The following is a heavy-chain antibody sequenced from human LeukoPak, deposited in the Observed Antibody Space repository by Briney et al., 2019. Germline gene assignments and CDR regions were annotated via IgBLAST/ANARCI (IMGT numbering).Heavy chain of an antibody. J-gene: IGHJ4*02. D-gene: IGHD6-19*01. Sequence: PGESLRLSCAASGFTFSNAWMSWVRQAPGKGLEWVGRIKSKTDGGTTDYAAPVKGRFTISRDDSNNTLYLQMNSLKTEDTAVYYCTTDASIAVAGAPDYWGQGTLVTVSS. V-gene: IGHV3-15*01. CDR1: GFTFSNAW. CDR2: IKSKTDGGTT. CDR3: TTDASIAVAGAPDY.